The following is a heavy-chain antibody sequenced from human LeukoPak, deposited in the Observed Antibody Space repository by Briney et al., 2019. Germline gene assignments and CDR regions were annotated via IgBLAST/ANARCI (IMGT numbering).Heavy chain of an antibody. CDR1: GYTFTSYG. D-gene: IGHD6-19*01. CDR3: AREMPVAGTGHFDF. J-gene: IGHJ4*02. CDR2: ISAYNGNT. Sequence: RGASVKVSCKASGYTFTSYGISWVRQAPGQGLEWMGWISAYNGNTNYAQKLQGRVTMTTDTSTSTAYMDLRSLRSDDTAVYYCAREMPVAGTGHFDFWGQGTLVTVSS. V-gene: IGHV1-18*01.